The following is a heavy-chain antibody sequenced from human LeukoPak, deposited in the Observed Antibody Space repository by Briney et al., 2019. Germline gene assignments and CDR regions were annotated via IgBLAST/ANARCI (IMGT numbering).Heavy chain of an antibody. J-gene: IGHJ5*02. CDR1: GFTVSSNY. Sequence: GGSLRLSCAASGFTVSSNYMSWVRQAPGKGLEWVAFIRYDGSNKYYADSVKGRFTISRDNSKNTLYLQMNSLRAEDTAVYYCAKDPYSSSSFWFDPWGQGTLVTVSS. CDR2: IRYDGSNK. D-gene: IGHD6-6*01. CDR3: AKDPYSSSSFWFDP. V-gene: IGHV3-30*02.